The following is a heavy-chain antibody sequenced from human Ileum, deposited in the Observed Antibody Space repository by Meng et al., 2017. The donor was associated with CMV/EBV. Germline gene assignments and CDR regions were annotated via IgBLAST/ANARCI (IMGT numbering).Heavy chain of an antibody. Sequence: GESLKISCAASGFTFSSYGMSWVRQAPGKGLEWVANIKQDGSEKYYVDSVKGRFTSSSDNAKNSLYLQMNSLRSEDTAVYYCARDPGMDHWGQGTLVTVSS. D-gene: IGHD1-14*01. CDR3: ARDPGMDH. V-gene: IGHV3-7*01. CDR1: GFTFSSYG. CDR2: IKQDGSEK. J-gene: IGHJ4*02.